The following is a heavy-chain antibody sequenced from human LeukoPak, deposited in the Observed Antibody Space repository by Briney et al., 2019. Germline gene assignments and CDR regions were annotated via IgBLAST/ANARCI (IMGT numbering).Heavy chain of an antibody. D-gene: IGHD2-21*02. V-gene: IGHV3-23*01. CDR3: AKDVGLVTTRFYSFDY. CDR1: GFTFSTYG. CDR2: ISGSGRTT. Sequence: GGSLRLSCAGSGFTFSTYGMSWVRQAPGKGLEWVSSISGSGRTTYYADSVKDRLTISRDNSKNTLLLQMNSLRAEDTALYYCAKDVGLVTTRFYSFDYWGQGTLVTVSS. J-gene: IGHJ4*02.